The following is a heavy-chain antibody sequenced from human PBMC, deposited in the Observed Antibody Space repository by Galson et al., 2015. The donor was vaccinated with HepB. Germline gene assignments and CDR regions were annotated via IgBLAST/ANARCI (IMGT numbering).Heavy chain of an antibody. V-gene: IGHV4-59*08. Sequence: ETLSLTCTVSGGSISSYYWSWIRQPPGKGLEWIGYTYYSGSTNYNPSLKSRVTISVDTSKNQFSLKLSSVTAADTAVYYCARREWADAGGWFDPWGQGTLVTVSS. CDR2: TYYSGST. D-gene: IGHD1-26*01. CDR3: ARREWADAGGWFDP. J-gene: IGHJ5*02. CDR1: GGSISSYY.